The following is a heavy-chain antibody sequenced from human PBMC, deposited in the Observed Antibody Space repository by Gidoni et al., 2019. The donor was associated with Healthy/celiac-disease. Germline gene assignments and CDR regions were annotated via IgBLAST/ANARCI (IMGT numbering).Heavy chain of an antibody. V-gene: IGHV3-9*01. CDR1: GFTFDDYA. D-gene: IGHD2-2*02. Sequence: EVQLVESGGGLVQPGRSLRLSCAASGFTFDDYAMHWVRQAPGKGLEWVSGISWNSGSIGYADSVKGRFTISRDNAKNSLYLQMNSLRAEDTALYYCAKANRYCSSTSCYTGYYYYGMDVWGQGTTVTVSS. CDR3: AKANRYCSSTSCYTGYYYYGMDV. J-gene: IGHJ6*02. CDR2: ISWNSGSI.